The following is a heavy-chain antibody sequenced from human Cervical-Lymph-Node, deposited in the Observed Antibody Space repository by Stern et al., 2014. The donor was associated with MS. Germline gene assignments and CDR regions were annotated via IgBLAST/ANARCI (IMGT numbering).Heavy chain of an antibody. Sequence: EVQLVESGGGVIQPGGSLSLSCTASGVTVSRGYMTWVRQAPGKGLEWVSLITNVGSTFYTGVVKGRFTITRDDSKNTVYLHMTSLRAEDTAMYYCARDTSSPERSDWWGQGTLVTVSS. CDR1: GVTVSRGY. CDR3: ARDTSSPERSDW. CDR2: ITNVGST. J-gene: IGHJ4*02. D-gene: IGHD1-1*01. V-gene: IGHV3-53*01.